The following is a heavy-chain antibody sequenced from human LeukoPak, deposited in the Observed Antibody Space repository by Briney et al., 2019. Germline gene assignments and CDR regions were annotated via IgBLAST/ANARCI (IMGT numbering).Heavy chain of an antibody. Sequence: SETLSLTCTVSGGSISSSSYYWGWIRQPPGKGLEWIGSIYYSGSTYYNPSLKSRVTISVDTSKNQFSLKLSSVTAADTAVYYCARRHRGYSYGYGDYWSQGTLVTVSS. CDR2: IYYSGST. J-gene: IGHJ4*02. D-gene: IGHD5-18*01. CDR3: ARRHRGYSYGYGDY. CDR1: GGSISSSSYY. V-gene: IGHV4-39*01.